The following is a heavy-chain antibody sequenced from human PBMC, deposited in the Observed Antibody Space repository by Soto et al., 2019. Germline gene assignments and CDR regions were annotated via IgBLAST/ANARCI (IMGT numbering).Heavy chain of an antibody. D-gene: IGHD5-12*01. CDR2: ISGSGGST. V-gene: IGHV3-23*01. J-gene: IGHJ4*02. CDR1: GFTFSSYA. Sequence: EVQLLESGGGLVQPGGSLRLSCAASGFTFSSYAMSWVRQAPGKGLEWVSAISGSGGSTYYADSVKGRFTISRDNSKNTLYLHMNSLRAEDTAVYYCAKDPHRSNILATISIDYWGQGTLVTVSS. CDR3: AKDPHRSNILATISIDY.